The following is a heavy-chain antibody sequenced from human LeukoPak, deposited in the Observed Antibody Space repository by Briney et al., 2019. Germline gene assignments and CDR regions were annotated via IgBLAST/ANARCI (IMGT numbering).Heavy chain of an antibody. CDR2: IWYDGSNK. Sequence: GRSLRLSCAASGFTFSGYGMHWVRQAPGKGLEWVAVIWYDGSNKYYADSVKGRFTISRDNSKNTLYLQMNSLRAEDTAVYYCARDGGGVRYFDWENAPNYFDYWGQGTLVTVSS. J-gene: IGHJ4*02. V-gene: IGHV3-33*01. D-gene: IGHD3-9*01. CDR1: GFTFSGYG. CDR3: ARDGGGVRYFDWENAPNYFDY.